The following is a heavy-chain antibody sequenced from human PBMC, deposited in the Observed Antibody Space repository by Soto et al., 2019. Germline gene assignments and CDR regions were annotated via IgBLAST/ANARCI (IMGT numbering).Heavy chain of an antibody. V-gene: IGHV4-59*01. CDR2: IYYSGST. CDR1: GGSISSYY. CDR3: ARDLLWFGELGPDYYYGMDV. D-gene: IGHD3-10*01. J-gene: IGHJ6*02. Sequence: SETLSLTCTVSGGSISSYYWSWIRQPPGKGLEWIGYIYYSGSTNYNPSLKSRVTISVDTSKNQFSLKLSSVTAADTAVYYCARDLLWFGELGPDYYYGMDVWGQGTTVTVSS.